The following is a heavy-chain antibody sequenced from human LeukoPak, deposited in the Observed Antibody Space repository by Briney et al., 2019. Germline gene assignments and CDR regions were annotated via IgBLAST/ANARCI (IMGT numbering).Heavy chain of an antibody. D-gene: IGHD6-13*01. V-gene: IGHV1-18*01. J-gene: IGHJ4*02. CDR3: ARLGIAAAGTDY. Sequence: ASVKVSCKASGYTFTTYGISWVRQAPGQGLEWMGWISAYNGNTNYVQKFQGRVTMTRDTSISTAYMELSRLRSDDTAVYYCARLGIAAAGTDYWGQGTLVTVSS. CDR2: ISAYNGNT. CDR1: GYTFTTYG.